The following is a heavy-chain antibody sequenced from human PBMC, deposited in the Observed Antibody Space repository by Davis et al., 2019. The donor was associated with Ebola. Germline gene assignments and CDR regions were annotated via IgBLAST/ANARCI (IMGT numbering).Heavy chain of an antibody. CDR3: ARRRNYYYGMDV. J-gene: IGHJ6*02. CDR1: GGSISSGDYS. Sequence: MPSETLSLTCTVSGGSISSGDYSWSWIRQPPGKGLEWIGYIYYSGSTYYNPSLKSRVTISVDTSKNQFSLRLSSVTAADTAVYYCARRRNYYYGMDVWGQGTTVTVSS. V-gene: IGHV4-30-4*01. CDR2: IYYSGST.